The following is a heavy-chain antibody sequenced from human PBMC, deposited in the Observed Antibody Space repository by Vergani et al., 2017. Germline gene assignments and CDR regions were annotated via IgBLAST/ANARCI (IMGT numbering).Heavy chain of an antibody. CDR2: INHSGST. CDR1: GGSFSGYY. CDR3: ARGNKDTAMVKDYYYYMDV. V-gene: IGHV4-34*01. J-gene: IGHJ6*03. D-gene: IGHD5-18*01. Sequence: QVQLQQWGAGLLKPSETLSLTCAVYGGSFSGYYWSWIRQPPGKGLEWFGEINHSGSTNYNPPIKSRVTISVDTSKNQFSLKLSSVTAADTAVYYCARGNKDTAMVKDYYYYMDVWGKGTTVTVSS.